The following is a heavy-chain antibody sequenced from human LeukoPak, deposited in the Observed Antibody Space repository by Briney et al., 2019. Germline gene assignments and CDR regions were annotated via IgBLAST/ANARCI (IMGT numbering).Heavy chain of an antibody. D-gene: IGHD2-15*01. V-gene: IGHV4-34*01. CDR2: INHSGST. Sequence: SETLSLTCAVYGGSFSGYYWSWIRQPPGKGLEWIGEINHSGSTNYNPSLKSRVTISVDTSRNQFSLKLSSVTAADTAVYYCARVKRGAAYYYYYMDVWGKGTTVTVSS. CDR3: ARVKRGAAYYYYYMDV. J-gene: IGHJ6*03. CDR1: GGSFSGYY.